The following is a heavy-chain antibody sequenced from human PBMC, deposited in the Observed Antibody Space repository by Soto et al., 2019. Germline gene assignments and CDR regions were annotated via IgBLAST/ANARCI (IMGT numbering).Heavy chain of an antibody. Sequence: SETLSLTCAVYGGSFSGYYWSWIRQPPGKGLEWIGEINHSGSTNYNPSLKSRVTISVETSKNQFSLKLSSVTAADTAVYYCARGSRELSLSLRWFDPWGQGTLVTVSS. J-gene: IGHJ5*02. D-gene: IGHD3-16*02. V-gene: IGHV4-34*01. CDR2: INHSGST. CDR3: ARGSRELSLSLRWFDP. CDR1: GGSFSGYY.